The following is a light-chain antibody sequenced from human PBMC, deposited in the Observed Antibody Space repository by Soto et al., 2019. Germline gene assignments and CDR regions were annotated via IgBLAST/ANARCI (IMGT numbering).Light chain of an antibody. CDR1: SGYSTYA. J-gene: IGLJ3*02. Sequence: QLVRTQSPSASPSLGASVKLTCTLSSGYSTYAIAWHQQQSEKGPRFLMKINYDGTHSKGDGFFDRFSGSSSGAERHLTISSLQSEDEADYYCQSLGTGIQVFGGGTKLTVL. CDR2: INYDGTH. CDR3: QSLGTGIQV. V-gene: IGLV4-69*01.